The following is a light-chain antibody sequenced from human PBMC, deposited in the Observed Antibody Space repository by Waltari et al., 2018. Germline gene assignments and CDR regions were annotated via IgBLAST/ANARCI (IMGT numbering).Light chain of an antibody. CDR2: RKD. CDR1: SSALGRTV. V-gene: IGLV1-47*01. Sequence: QSVLTQPPSVSETPGQRGTIPCSGGSSALGRTVVAWHQPVPGTAPRLLISRKDQRPSGVPDRFSGSKSGTSASLAISGLRPEDEADYYCAAWDGSLSGWVFGGGTKVTVL. J-gene: IGLJ3*02. CDR3: AAWDGSLSGWV.